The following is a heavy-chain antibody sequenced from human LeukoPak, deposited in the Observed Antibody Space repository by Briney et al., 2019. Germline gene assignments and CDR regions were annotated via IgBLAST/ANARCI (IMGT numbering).Heavy chain of an antibody. CDR3: ARVRSNCSGGSCYFDY. V-gene: IGHV4-4*07. CDR2: IYTSGST. J-gene: IGHJ4*02. Sequence: SETLSLTCTVSGGSISSYYWSWIRQPAGKGLEWIGRIYTSGSTNYNPSLKSRVTMSVDTSKNQFSLKLSSVTAADTAVYYCARVRSNCSGGSCYFDYWGQGTLVTVSS. CDR1: GGSISSYY. D-gene: IGHD2-15*01.